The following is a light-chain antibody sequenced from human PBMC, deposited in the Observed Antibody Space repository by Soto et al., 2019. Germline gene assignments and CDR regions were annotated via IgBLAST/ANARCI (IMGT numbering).Light chain of an antibody. CDR1: PSVNSN. CDR2: DAS. Sequence: EIVVTQSPATLSVSPGERASLSCRASPSVNSNLAWYQQKPGQAPRLLIYDASTRATGIPARFSGSGSGTAFTLTISSLQSEDFALYYCQQYNNWCVHLGGGTNVDSK. V-gene: IGKV3-15*01. J-gene: IGKJ4*01. CDR3: QQYNNWCVH.